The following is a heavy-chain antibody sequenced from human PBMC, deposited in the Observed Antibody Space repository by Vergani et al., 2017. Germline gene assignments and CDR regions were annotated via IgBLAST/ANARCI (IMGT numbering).Heavy chain of an antibody. J-gene: IGHJ5*01. V-gene: IGHV3-33*01. CDR3: ARDLRLLYNRFDP. CDR2: TWYDGNNK. D-gene: IGHD1-14*01. Sequence: QVQLVESGGGVVQPGRSLRLSCAAFGFTFNQYGMHWVRQAPGKGLEWVAVTWYDGNNKQYADSVKGRFTISGDNSKSTMYLQMNSLRDEDTVVYYCARDLRLLYNRFDPWGQGTLVTVSS. CDR1: GFTFNQYG.